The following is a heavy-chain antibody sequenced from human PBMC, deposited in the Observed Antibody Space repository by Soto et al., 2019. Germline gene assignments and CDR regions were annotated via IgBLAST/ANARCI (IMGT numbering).Heavy chain of an antibody. D-gene: IGHD1-1*01. CDR3: ARLTEAVTTFAY. CDR2: INQDGSVK. Sequence: QPGGSLRLSCEASGFALSPYWMSWVRQAPGKGLEWVASINQDGSVKHYVDSVRGRFTISRDNAKNSLFLQMNSLSAEDTAVYYCARLTEAVTTFAYWGQGTPVTVSS. J-gene: IGHJ4*02. CDR1: GFALSPYW. V-gene: IGHV3-7*03.